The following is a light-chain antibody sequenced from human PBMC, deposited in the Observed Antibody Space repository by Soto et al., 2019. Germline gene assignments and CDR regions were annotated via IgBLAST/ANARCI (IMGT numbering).Light chain of an antibody. CDR1: QSVSSSY. CDR3: QQYGSSSYT. V-gene: IGKV3-20*01. CDR2: GAS. J-gene: IGKJ2*01. Sequence: EIVXTXSPGTXSXSXGERATLSCRASQSVSSSYLAWYQQKPGQAPRLLIYGASSRATGIPDRFSGSGSGTDFTLTISRLEPEDFAVYYRQQYGSSSYTFGQGTKLEIK.